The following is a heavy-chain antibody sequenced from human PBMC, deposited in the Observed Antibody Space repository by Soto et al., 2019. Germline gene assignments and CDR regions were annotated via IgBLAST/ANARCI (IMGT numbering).Heavy chain of an antibody. CDR3: ARTQDSSSWYSNYYFDY. J-gene: IGHJ4*02. Sequence: SMKVSSKASGGTFSSYAISWVRQAPGQGLEWIGGISPIFGTANYEQKFEGRVTITADESTSTAYMELSSLRSEDTAVYYCARTQDSSSWYSNYYFDYWGQGTLVTVS. CDR2: ISPIFGTA. V-gene: IGHV1-69*13. CDR1: GGTFSSYA. D-gene: IGHD6-13*01.